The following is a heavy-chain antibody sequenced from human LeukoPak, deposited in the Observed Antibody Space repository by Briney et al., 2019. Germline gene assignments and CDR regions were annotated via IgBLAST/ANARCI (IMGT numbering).Heavy chain of an antibody. V-gene: IGHV3-7*01. CDR2: IKHDGSEK. CDR1: TFTFRNYW. Sequence: GGSLRLSCAASTFTFRNYWMSWVRQAAGKGLEWVANIKHDGSEKYYVDSVKGRLTISRDNAKNSLYLQMNSLRAEDTAVYYCARYCSSTSCNDAFDMWGQGTMVTVSS. D-gene: IGHD2-2*01. J-gene: IGHJ3*02. CDR3: ARYCSSTSCNDAFDM.